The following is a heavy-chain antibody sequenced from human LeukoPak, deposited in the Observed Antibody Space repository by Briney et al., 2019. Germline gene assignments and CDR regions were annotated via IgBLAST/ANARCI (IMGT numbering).Heavy chain of an antibody. Sequence: ASVKVSCKASGYTFTSYGISWVRQAPGQGLEWMGWISAYNGNTNYAQKLQGRVTMTTDTSTSTAYMELRSLRSDDTAVYYCARGSRIKTYYDNPTRPDYWGQGTLVTVSS. D-gene: IGHD3-22*01. CDR2: ISAYNGNT. CDR3: ARGSRIKTYYDNPTRPDY. J-gene: IGHJ4*02. V-gene: IGHV1-18*01. CDR1: GYTFTSYG.